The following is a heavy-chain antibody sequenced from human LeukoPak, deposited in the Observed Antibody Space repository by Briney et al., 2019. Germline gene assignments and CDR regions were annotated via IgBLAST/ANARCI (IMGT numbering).Heavy chain of an antibody. J-gene: IGHJ4*02. CDR1: GFTFSSYS. Sequence: GGSLRLSCAASGFTFSSYSMNWVRQAPGKGLEWVAVISYDGSNKYYADSVKGRFTISRDNSKNTLYLQMNSLRAEDTAVYYCASRVDYWGQGTLVTVSS. V-gene: IGHV3-30*03. CDR3: ASRVDY. CDR2: ISYDGSNK.